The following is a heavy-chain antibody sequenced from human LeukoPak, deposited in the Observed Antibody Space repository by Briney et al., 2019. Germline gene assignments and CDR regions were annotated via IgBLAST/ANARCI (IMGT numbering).Heavy chain of an antibody. Sequence: GASVKVSCKVSGYTLTELAMHWVRQAPGKGLEWMGGFDPEDGETIYAQKFQGRVTMTEDTSTDTAYMELSSLRSEDTAVYYCATSYYYDSSGYYRSPDYWGQGTLVTVSS. CDR3: ATSYYYDSSGYYRSPDY. CDR1: GYTLTELA. D-gene: IGHD3-22*01. CDR2: FDPEDGET. V-gene: IGHV1-24*01. J-gene: IGHJ4*02.